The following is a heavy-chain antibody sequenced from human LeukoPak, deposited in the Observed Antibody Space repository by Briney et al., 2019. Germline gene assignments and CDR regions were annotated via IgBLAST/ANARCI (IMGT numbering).Heavy chain of an antibody. D-gene: IGHD3-10*01. CDR1: GGSISSSSYY. J-gene: IGHJ4*02. CDR2: IYYSGST. V-gene: IGHV4-39*07. CDR3: ADHHGEWFGELLFGY. Sequence: SETLSLTCTVSGGSISSSSYYWGWIRQPPGKGLEWIGSIYYSGSTYYNPSLKSRITISVDTSKNPFSLKLSSVTAADTAVYYCADHHGEWFGELLFGYWGQGTLVTVSS.